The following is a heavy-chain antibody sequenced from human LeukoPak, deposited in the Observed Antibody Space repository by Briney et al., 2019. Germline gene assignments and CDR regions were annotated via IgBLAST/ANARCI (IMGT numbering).Heavy chain of an antibody. D-gene: IGHD3-10*01. Sequence: GGSLRLSCAASGFTFSSYWMSWVRQAPGKGLEWVANIKQDGSEKYYVDSVKGRFTISRDNAKNSLYLQMNSLRAEDTAVYYCARGLWFGDPYILPWGQGTLVTVSS. CDR2: IKQDGSEK. CDR1: GFTFSSYW. CDR3: ARGLWFGDPYILP. J-gene: IGHJ4*02. V-gene: IGHV3-7*01.